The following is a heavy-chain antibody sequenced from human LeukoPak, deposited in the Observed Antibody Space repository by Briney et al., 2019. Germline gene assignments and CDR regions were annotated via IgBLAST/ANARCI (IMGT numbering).Heavy chain of an antibody. Sequence: TSETLSLTCTVSGGYISSYYWSWIRQPPGKGLEWIGYIYYSGSTNYNPSLKSRVTISVDTSKNQFSLKLSSVTAADTAVYYCARPYCSGGGCYSDVFDIWGQGTMVTVSS. CDR2: IYYSGST. CDR3: ARPYCSGGGCYSDVFDI. CDR1: GGYISSYY. D-gene: IGHD2-15*01. V-gene: IGHV4-59*01. J-gene: IGHJ3*02.